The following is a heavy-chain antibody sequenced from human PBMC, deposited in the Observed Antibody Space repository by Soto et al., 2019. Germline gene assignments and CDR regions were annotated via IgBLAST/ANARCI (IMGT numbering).Heavy chain of an antibody. CDR3: ARHRNERITIFGVVSTENWFDP. CDR2: IYYSGST. CDR1: GGSISSSSYY. J-gene: IGHJ5*02. Sequence: SETLSLTCTVSGGSISSSSYYWGWIRQPPGKGLEWIGSIYYSGSTYYNPSLKSRVTISVDTSKNQFSLKLSSVTAADTAVYYCARHRNERITIFGVVSTENWFDPWGQGTLVTVSS. V-gene: IGHV4-39*01. D-gene: IGHD3-3*01.